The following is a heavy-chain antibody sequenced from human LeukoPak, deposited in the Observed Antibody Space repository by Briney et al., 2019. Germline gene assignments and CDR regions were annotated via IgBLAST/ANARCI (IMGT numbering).Heavy chain of an antibody. CDR1: GFTFSSYW. CDR3: ARGIAAARTVEYFQH. V-gene: IGHV3-74*01. CDR2: INSDGSST. Sequence: GGSLRLSCAAPGFTFSSYWMHWVRQAPGKGLVWVSRINSDGSSTSYADSVKGRFTISRDNAKNTLYPQMNSLRAEDTAVYYCARGIAAARTVEYFQHWGQGTLVTVSS. D-gene: IGHD6-13*01. J-gene: IGHJ1*01.